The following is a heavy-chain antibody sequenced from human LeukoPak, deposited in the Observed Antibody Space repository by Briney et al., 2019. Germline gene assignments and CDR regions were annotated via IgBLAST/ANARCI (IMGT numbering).Heavy chain of an antibody. V-gene: IGHV3-30*18. CDR2: IWYGGSNK. Sequence: GRSLRLSCAASGFTFSSYGMHWVRQAPGKGLEWVAVIWYGGSNKYYADSVKGRFTISRDNSKNTLYLQMNSLRAEDTAVYYCAKDGAGKRAPFPYYYYMDVWGKGTTVTVSS. J-gene: IGHJ6*03. CDR3: AKDGAGKRAPFPYYYYMDV. D-gene: IGHD3-10*01. CDR1: GFTFSSYG.